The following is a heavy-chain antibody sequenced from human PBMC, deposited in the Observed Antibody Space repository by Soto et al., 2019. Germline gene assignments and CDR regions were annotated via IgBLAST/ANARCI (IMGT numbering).Heavy chain of an antibody. D-gene: IGHD4-17*01. V-gene: IGHV4-59*01. CDR2: VYNSGST. CDR1: GGSISTYY. J-gene: IGHJ5*02. CDR3: ARDRQHTYGNCFDP. Sequence: LSLTFTVSGGSISTYYWSWIRQPPGKGLEWIGYVYNSGSTKYNPSLKSRVTIWESTSKNQVSLRLTSVTAADTAVYYCARDRQHTYGNCFDPWGQGALVTVSS.